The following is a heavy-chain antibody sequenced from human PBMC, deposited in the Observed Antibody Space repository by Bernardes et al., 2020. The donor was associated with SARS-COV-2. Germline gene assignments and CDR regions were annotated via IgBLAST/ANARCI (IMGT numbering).Heavy chain of an antibody. CDR2: ISGSGGST. V-gene: IGHV3-23*01. D-gene: IGHD2-2*01. CDR3: AKDPDIVVVPAAMAGFDY. J-gene: IGHJ4*02. CDR1: GFTFSSYA. Sequence: GGSLRLSCAASGFTFSSYAMSWVRQAPGKGLEWVSAISGSGGSTYYADSVKGRFTISRDNSKNTLYLQMNSLRAEDTAVYYCAKDPDIVVVPAAMAGFDYCGQGTLVTVSS.